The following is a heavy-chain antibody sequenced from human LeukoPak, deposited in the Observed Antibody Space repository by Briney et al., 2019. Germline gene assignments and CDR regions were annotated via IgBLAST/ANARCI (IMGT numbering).Heavy chain of an antibody. D-gene: IGHD5-18*01. Sequence: SETLSLTCTVSGASISSYYWSWIRQPPGKELKWIGDINYSGSIKYNPSLKSRVTMSVDTSKNQFSLKLSSVTAADTAVFYCARRRGDGYSYGVRDAFDMWGQGTMVTVSS. CDR2: INYSGSI. CDR3: ARRRGDGYSYGVRDAFDM. V-gene: IGHV4-59*08. CDR1: GASISSYY. J-gene: IGHJ3*02.